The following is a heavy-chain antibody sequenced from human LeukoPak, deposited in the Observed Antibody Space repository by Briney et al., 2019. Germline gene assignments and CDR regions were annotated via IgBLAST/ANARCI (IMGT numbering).Heavy chain of an antibody. CDR2: ISWNSGSI. CDR3: AKDIGSGAALGGLDY. V-gene: IGHV3-9*01. D-gene: IGHD3-16*01. Sequence: GGSLRLSCAASGFTFDDYAMHWVRQAPGKGLEWVSGISWNSGSIGYADSVKGRFTISRDNAKNSLYLQMNSLRAEDTALCYCAKDIGSGAALGGLDYWGQGTLVTVSS. J-gene: IGHJ4*02. CDR1: GFTFDDYA.